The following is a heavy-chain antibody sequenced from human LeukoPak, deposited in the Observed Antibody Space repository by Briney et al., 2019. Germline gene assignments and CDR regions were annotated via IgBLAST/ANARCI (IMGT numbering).Heavy chain of an antibody. Sequence: KSSETLSLTCTDSGDSISSSSYYWGWIRQPPGKGLEWIGSIYYRGTTYYNTSLKSRVTITVDTSNNQFSLKLNSVTAADTAVYFCAREYSRSVVAGSRPDYWGQGLLVAVSS. CDR1: GDSISSSSYY. V-gene: IGHV4-39*02. J-gene: IGHJ4*02. CDR3: AREYSRSVVAGSRPDY. CDR2: IYYRGTT. D-gene: IGHD2-21*01.